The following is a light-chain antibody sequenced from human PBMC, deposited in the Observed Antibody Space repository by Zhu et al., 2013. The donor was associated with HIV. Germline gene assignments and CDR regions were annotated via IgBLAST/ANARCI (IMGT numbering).Light chain of an antibody. CDR3: QQAYRSPLS. CDR2: DAS. Sequence: AIQLTQSPSSLSASIGDRLIITCRASQGIGSALAWYQQKPGNSPKLLIYDASNLESGVPSRFSGSGSGTDFTLTITNLQPEDFATYYCQQAYRSPLSFGGGTKVEI. J-gene: IGKJ4*01. V-gene: IGKV1-13*02. CDR1: QGIGSA.